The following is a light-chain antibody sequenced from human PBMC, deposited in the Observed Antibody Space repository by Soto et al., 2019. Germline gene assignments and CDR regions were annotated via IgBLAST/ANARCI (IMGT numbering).Light chain of an antibody. V-gene: IGLV3-1*01. Sequence: SYELTQPPSVCVSPGQTASITCSGDKLGDKYACWYQQKPGQSPVLVIYQDTKRPSGIPERSSGSKSGNTATLTIIGTQAIDEADYYCQAWDSSTPVVFGGGTKLTVL. CDR2: QDT. CDR1: KLGDKY. CDR3: QAWDSSTPVV. J-gene: IGLJ2*01.